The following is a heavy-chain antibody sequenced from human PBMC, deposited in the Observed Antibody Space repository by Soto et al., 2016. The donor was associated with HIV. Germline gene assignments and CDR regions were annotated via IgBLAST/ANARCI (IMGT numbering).Heavy chain of an antibody. V-gene: IGHV3-48*01. D-gene: IGHD2-15*01. CDR1: GFTFSSYS. CDR2: ISSSSSTI. J-gene: IGHJ6*03. Sequence: EVQLVESGGGLVQPGGSLRLSCAASGFTFSSYSMNWVRQAPGKGLEWVSYISSSSSTIYYADSVKGRFTISRDNAKNSLYLQMNSLRAEDTAVYYCARIPMVYYYMDVWGKGTTVTVSS. CDR3: ARIPMVYYYMDV.